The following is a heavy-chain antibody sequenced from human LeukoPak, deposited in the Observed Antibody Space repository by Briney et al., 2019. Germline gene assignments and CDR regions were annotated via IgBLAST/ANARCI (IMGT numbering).Heavy chain of an antibody. V-gene: IGHV3-23*01. J-gene: IGHJ4*02. D-gene: IGHD3-16*01. CDR2: ISGGGGST. CDR3: AGGGQTYVFDC. Sequence: GGSLRLSCAASGFTFSSYAMSWVRQAPGKGLEWVSAISGGGGSTYYADSVKGRFTISRDKYKNTLYLQMDSLRAEDTAVYYCAGGGQTYVFDCWGQGTLVTVSS. CDR1: GFTFSSYA.